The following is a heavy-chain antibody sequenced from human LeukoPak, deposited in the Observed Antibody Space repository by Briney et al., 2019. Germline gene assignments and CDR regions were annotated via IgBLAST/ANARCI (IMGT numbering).Heavy chain of an antibody. Sequence: GGSLRLSCAASGFTFSSYSMNWVRQAPGKGLEWVSSISVDSNYLYYVDSLRRRFTISRDNAKNSLYLQMNSLRAEDTAVYYCAREPFWSGYYSNLHFDYWGRGTLVTVSS. D-gene: IGHD3-3*01. CDR2: ISVDSNYL. J-gene: IGHJ4*02. V-gene: IGHV3-21*04. CDR3: AREPFWSGYYSNLHFDY. CDR1: GFTFSSYS.